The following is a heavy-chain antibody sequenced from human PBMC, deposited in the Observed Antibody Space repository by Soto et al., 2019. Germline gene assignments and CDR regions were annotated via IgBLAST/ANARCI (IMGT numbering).Heavy chain of an antibody. V-gene: IGHV3-73*01. J-gene: IGHJ4*02. Sequence: EVQLVESGGGLVQPGGSLKLSCAASGFTFSGSAMHWVRQTSGKGLEWVGRIRGKADNYATAYAASVKGRFTISRDDSKNTAYLQMNSLRTEDTAVYYCTKWEVGNSPPLDYWGQGTLVTVSS. D-gene: IGHD1-26*01. CDR2: IRGKADNYAT. CDR3: TKWEVGNSPPLDY. CDR1: GFTFSGSA.